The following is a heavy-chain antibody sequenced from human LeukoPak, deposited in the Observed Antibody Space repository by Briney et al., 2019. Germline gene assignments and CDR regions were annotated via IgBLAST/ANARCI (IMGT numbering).Heavy chain of an antibody. D-gene: IGHD3-16*02. Sequence: GGSLRLSCAASGFTFSDYYMSWIRQAPGKGLEWVSYISSSAATIYYADSVKGRFTISRDNAKKSLYLQMNSLRAEDTAVYYCARGPYDYVWGSYRRDYFDYWGQGTLVTVSS. CDR1: GFTFSDYY. CDR2: ISSSAATI. CDR3: ARGPYDYVWGSYRRDYFDY. V-gene: IGHV3-11*04. J-gene: IGHJ4*02.